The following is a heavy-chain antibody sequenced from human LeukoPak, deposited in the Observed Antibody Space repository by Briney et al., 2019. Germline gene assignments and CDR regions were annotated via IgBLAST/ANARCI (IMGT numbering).Heavy chain of an antibody. Sequence: PSETLSLTCIVSGGSISTYSWSWIRQPPGKGLEWIGYIYYSGNTNYNPSLKSRVTISVDTSKNQFSLKLSSVTAADTAVYYCARVRLVGYDILTGYYSFDYWGQGTLVTVSS. CDR2: IYYSGNT. V-gene: IGHV4-59*01. J-gene: IGHJ4*02. CDR3: ARVRLVGYDILTGYYSFDY. CDR1: GGSISTYS. D-gene: IGHD3-9*01.